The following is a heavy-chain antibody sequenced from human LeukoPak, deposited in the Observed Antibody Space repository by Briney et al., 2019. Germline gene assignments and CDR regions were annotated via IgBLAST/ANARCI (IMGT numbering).Heavy chain of an antibody. CDR3: VQGWRDN. CDR2: INQDSSEK. D-gene: IGHD2-15*01. J-gene: IGHJ4*02. CDR1: GFTFSNYW. V-gene: IGHV3-7*01. Sequence: GRSLRLSCAASGFTFSNYWMSWVRQAPGKGLEWVANINQDSSEKYYVDSVKGRFPISRDNAENSLYLQLNTLRPEDTAVYYCVQGWRDNWGQGTLVTVSS.